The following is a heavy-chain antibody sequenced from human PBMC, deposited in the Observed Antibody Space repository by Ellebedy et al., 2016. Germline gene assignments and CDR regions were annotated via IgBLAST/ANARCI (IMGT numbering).Heavy chain of an antibody. V-gene: IGHV4-59*08. Sequence: SETLSLTCTVSGGSISSYYWSWIRQPPGKGLEWIGYIFYSGSTNYNPSLKSRVTISVDTSKNQFSLKLSSVTAADTAVYYCARQRDFDWTYNWFDPWGQGTLVTVSS. D-gene: IGHD3-9*01. CDR3: ARQRDFDWTYNWFDP. CDR2: IFYSGST. J-gene: IGHJ5*02. CDR1: GGSISSYY.